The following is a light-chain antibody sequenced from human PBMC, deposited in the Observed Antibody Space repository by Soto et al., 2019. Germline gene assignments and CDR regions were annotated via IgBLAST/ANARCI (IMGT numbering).Light chain of an antibody. CDR3: QQRSSWPRT. CDR2: DAS. CDR1: QSISSD. V-gene: IGKV3-11*01. Sequence: EIVLTQSPATLSLSPGERATLSCRASQSISSDLAWYQQKPGQASRLFIYDASNRVTGIPARFRGSGSGTDFTLTISTLEPEDFAVYYCQQRSSWPRTFGQGTKVDIK. J-gene: IGKJ1*01.